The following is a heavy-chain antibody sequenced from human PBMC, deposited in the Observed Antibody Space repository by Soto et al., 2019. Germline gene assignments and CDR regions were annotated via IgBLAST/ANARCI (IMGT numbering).Heavy chain of an antibody. V-gene: IGHV1-3*01. CDR2: INADNDNT. Sequence: ASVKVSCKASGYTFTSYAMHWVRQAPGQRPEWMGWINADNDNTKYSQKLQGRVTITTYTSTSTAYMELRSLRSDDTAVYYCARVAGFFRAFDIWGQGTMVTVSS. CDR1: GYTFTSYA. J-gene: IGHJ3*02. CDR3: ARVAGFFRAFDI. D-gene: IGHD3-3*01.